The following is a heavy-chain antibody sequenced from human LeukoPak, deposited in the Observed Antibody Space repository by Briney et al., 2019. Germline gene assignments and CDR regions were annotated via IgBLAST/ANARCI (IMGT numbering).Heavy chain of an antibody. D-gene: IGHD3-3*01. CDR1: GGSFSGYY. V-gene: IGHV4-34*01. CDR3: ARDENYDFWSGYRGGAFDI. CDR2: INHSGST. J-gene: IGHJ3*02. Sequence: SETLSLTCAVYGGSFSGYYWSWIRQPPGKGLEWIGEINHSGSTYYNPSLKSRVTISVDTSKNQFSLKLSSVTAADTAVYYCARDENYDFWSGYRGGAFDIWGQGTMVTVSS.